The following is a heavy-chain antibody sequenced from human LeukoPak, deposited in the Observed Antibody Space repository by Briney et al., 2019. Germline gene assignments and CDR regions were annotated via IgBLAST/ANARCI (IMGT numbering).Heavy chain of an antibody. D-gene: IGHD3-16*01. CDR3: GVWFGVKGGN. CDR2: ISGSGGST. V-gene: IGHV3-23*01. Sequence: PGGSLRLSCAASGFTFSSYAMSWVRQAPGKGLEWVSGISGSGGSTYYADSVKGRFTISRDNSKNTLYLQMNSLRAEDTAVYFCGVWFGVKGGNWGQGTLVTVSS. J-gene: IGHJ4*02. CDR1: GFTFSSYA.